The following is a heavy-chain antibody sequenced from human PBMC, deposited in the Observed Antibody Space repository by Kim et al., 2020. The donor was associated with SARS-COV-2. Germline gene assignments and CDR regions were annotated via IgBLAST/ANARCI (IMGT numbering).Heavy chain of an antibody. Sequence: GGSLRLSCAASGFTFSSYGMHWVRQAPGKGLEWVAVISYDGSNKYYVDSVKGRFTISRDNSKNTLYLQMNSLRAEDTAVYYCAKDLVGDCSSTNCQYYYYYGMDVWGQGTTVTVSS. CDR3: AKDLVGDCSSTNCQYYYYYGMDV. CDR2: ISYDGSNK. V-gene: IGHV3-30*18. CDR1: GFTFSSYG. D-gene: IGHD2-2*01. J-gene: IGHJ6*02.